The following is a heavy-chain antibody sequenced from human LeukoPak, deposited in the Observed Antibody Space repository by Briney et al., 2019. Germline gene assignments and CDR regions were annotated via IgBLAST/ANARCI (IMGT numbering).Heavy chain of an antibody. J-gene: IGHJ4*02. CDR2: IYYSGST. Sequence: PSETLSHTCTVSGGSISSYYRSWIRQPPGKGLEWIGYIYYSGSTNYNPSLKSRVTISVDTSKNQFSLKLSSVTAADTAVYYCASGYGSSGRFDYWGQGTLVTVSS. V-gene: IGHV4-59*01. D-gene: IGHD3-10*01. CDR3: ASGYGSSGRFDY. CDR1: GGSISSYY.